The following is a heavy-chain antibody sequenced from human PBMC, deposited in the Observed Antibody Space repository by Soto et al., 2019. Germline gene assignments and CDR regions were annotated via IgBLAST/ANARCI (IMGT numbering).Heavy chain of an antibody. V-gene: IGHV1-69*13. CDR1: GGTSSSNA. J-gene: IGHJ4*02. CDR3: ARVPIGYCNSSSCFKRMLFDG. D-gene: IGHD2-2*01. CDR2: IIPIFGTP. Sequence: SSLQVSCKASGGTSSSNAINWMRQAPGQGLEWMGGIIPIFGTPNYAQKFQGRVTITADASTRTAYMELSSLKSDDTAVYFCARVPIGYCNSSSCFKRMLFDGWGQGTLVTLAS.